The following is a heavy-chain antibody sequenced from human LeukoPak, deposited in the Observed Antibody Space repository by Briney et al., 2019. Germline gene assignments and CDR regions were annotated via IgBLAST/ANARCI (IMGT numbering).Heavy chain of an antibody. V-gene: IGHV3-30*04. Sequence: GGSLRPSCADSGFTFRSYATHWVGQAPGKGLEWVAVVSYDGSDKYYADSVKGRFTISRDNSKNTLYLQINSLRVEDTAVYYCARARSLAVVTSGYFDYWGQGTLVTVSS. CDR1: GFTFRSYA. CDR2: VSYDGSDK. CDR3: ARARSLAVVTSGYFDY. J-gene: IGHJ4*02. D-gene: IGHD6-19*01.